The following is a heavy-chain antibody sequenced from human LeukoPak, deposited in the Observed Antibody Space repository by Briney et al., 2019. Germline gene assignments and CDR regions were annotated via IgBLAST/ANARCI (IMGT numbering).Heavy chain of an antibody. V-gene: IGHV3-21*01. D-gene: IGHD3-22*01. CDR2: ISSSSSYI. J-gene: IGHJ4*02. CDR3: ARDAYYYDSSGYYTWYFDY. Sequence: GGSLGLSCAASGFIVNTNYMNWVRQAPGKGLEWVSSISSSSSYIYYADSVKGRFTISRDNAKNSLYLQMNSLRAEDTAVYYCARDAYYYDSSGYYTWYFDYWGQGTLVTVSS. CDR1: GFIVNTNY.